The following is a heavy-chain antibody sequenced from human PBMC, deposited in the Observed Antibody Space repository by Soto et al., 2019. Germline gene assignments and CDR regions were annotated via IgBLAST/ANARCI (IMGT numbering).Heavy chain of an antibody. V-gene: IGHV2-26*01. Sequence: QVTLKESGPVLVKPTETLTLTCTVSGFSLSNARMGVSWIRQPPGKALEWLAHIFSNDEKSYSTSLKSRLTNSRDTPKRQVVLTMTNMDPVDTATYYCARTRASYGDYALHWGQGTLVTVSS. CDR1: GFSLSNARMG. CDR2: IFSNDEK. CDR3: ARTRASYGDYALH. D-gene: IGHD4-17*01. J-gene: IGHJ1*01.